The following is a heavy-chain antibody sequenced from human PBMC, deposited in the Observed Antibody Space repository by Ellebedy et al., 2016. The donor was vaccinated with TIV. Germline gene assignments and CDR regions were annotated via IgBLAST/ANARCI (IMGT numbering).Heavy chain of an antibody. CDR1: GYTFTAYY. CDR2: INHDSGGT. CDR3: ARVRRGSSGMDV. D-gene: IGHD2-2*01. Sequence: ASVKVSCKASGYTFTAYYLHWVRQAPGQGLEWMGWINHDSGGTNFAQKFQGRVSMTRDASITTAYMQLSRLQSDDTAVYYCARVRRGSSGMDVWGQGTTVTVSS. J-gene: IGHJ6*02. V-gene: IGHV1-2*02.